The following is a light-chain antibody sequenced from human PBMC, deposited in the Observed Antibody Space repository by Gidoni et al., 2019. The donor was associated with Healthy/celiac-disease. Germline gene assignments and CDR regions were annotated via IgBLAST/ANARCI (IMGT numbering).Light chain of an antibody. CDR2: GKN. CDR3: NSRDSSGNHYV. CDR1: SLRSYY. Sequence: SSELTQDPAVSVALGQTDRITCQGDSLRSYYASWYQQKPGQAPVLVIYGKNNRPSGIPERFSGSSSGNTASLTITGAQAEDEADYYCNSRDSSGNHYVFGTGTKVTVL. J-gene: IGLJ1*01. V-gene: IGLV3-19*01.